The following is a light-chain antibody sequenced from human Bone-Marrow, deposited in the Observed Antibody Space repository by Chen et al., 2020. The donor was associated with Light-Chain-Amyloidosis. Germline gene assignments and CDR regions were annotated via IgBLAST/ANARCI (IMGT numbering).Light chain of an antibody. J-gene: IGLJ2*01. CDR3: QSADSSGTYEVI. V-gene: IGLV3-25*03. CDR2: RDT. CDR1: DLPTKY. Sequence: SHELTHPPSVSVSPGQTARLTCSGDDLPTKYAYWYQQKPGQAPVLVIHRDTERPSGISERFSGSSSGTTATLTISGVQAEDEADYHCQSADSSGTYEVIFGGGTKLTVL.